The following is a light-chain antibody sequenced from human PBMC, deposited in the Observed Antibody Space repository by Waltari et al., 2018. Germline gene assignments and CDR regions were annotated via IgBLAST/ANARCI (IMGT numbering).Light chain of an antibody. CDR3: QQYGSSILYT. Sequence: IVLTQSPGTLSLPPGETETLSCRTSQSLSKRYLAWYQQKPDQAPRLLIYGASSRAAGIPDRFSGSGSGTDFTLTITRLEPEDSAVYYCQQYGSSILYTFGQGTKLEIK. V-gene: IGKV3-20*01. CDR2: GAS. CDR1: QSLSKRY. J-gene: IGKJ2*01.